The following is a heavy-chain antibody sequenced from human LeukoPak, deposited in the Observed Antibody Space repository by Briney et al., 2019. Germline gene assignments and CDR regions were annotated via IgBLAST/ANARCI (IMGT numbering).Heavy chain of an antibody. Sequence: GGSLRLSCAASGFTFSSYAMHWVCQAPGKGLEYVSAISSNGGSTYYANSVKGRFTISRDNSKNTLYLQMGSLRAEDMAVYYCARGIFGVVIPPNFDYWGQGTLVTVSS. CDR2: ISSNGGST. CDR3: ARGIFGVVIPPNFDY. CDR1: GFTFSSYA. D-gene: IGHD3-3*01. J-gene: IGHJ4*02. V-gene: IGHV3-64*01.